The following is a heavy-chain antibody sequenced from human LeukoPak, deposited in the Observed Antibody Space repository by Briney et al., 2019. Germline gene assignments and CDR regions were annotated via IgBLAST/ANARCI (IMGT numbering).Heavy chain of an antibody. CDR2: INHSGST. CDR1: GGSFSGYY. V-gene: IGHV4-34*01. CDR3: ARYDSGGFYRNFDY. D-gene: IGHD3-22*01. Sequence: SETLSLTCAVYGGSFSGYYWSWIRQPPGKGLGWIREINHSGSTNYNPSLKSRVTISVDTSQSQFSLRLSSVTAADTAAYYCARYDSGGFYRNFDYWGQGTLVTVSS. J-gene: IGHJ4*02.